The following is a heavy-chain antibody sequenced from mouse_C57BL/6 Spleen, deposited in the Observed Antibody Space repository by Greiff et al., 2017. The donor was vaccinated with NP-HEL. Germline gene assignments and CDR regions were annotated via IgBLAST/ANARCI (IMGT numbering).Heavy chain of an antibody. CDR3: ARRDSLRMMDY. J-gene: IGHJ4*01. CDR2: INPNNGGT. D-gene: IGHD6-2*01. CDR1: GYTFTDYY. V-gene: IGHV1-26*01. Sequence: EVQLQQSGPELVKPGASVKISCKASGYTFTDYYMNWVKQSHGKSLEWIGDINPNNGGTSYNQKFKGKATLTVDKSSSTAYMELRGLTSEDSAVYYCARRDSLRMMDYWGQRTSVTVSS.